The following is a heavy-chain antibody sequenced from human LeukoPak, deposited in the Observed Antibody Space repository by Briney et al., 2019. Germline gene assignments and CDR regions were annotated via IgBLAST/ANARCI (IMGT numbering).Heavy chain of an antibody. CDR2: INPNSSGT. CDR3: ARVQAYCGGDCYDDFPR. J-gene: IGHJ4*02. CDR1: GYTFTGYY. Sequence: ASVKVSCKASGYTFTGYYMHWVRQAPGQGLEWMGWINPNSSGTNYAQKFQGRVTMTRDTSISTAYMELSRLRSDDTAVYYCARVQAYCGGDCYDDFPRWGQGTLVTVSS. V-gene: IGHV1-2*02. D-gene: IGHD2-21*02.